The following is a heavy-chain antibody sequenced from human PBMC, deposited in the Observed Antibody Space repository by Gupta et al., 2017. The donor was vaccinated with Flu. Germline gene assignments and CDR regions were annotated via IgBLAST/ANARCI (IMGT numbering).Heavy chain of an antibody. CDR2: INQDGSEK. D-gene: IGHD2-2*01. J-gene: IGHJ6*02. CDR3: ARDYCTSNSCYDYGMDV. Sequence: EVQLVESGGGLVQPGGSLRLSCAASEMTFCNYWMTWVRQAPGKGLEWVANINQDGSEKYYLDSVKGRFTISRDNTKNSLVLQMTSLRAEDTAVYYCARDYCTSNSCYDYGMDVWGQGTTVTVSS. CDR1: EMTFCNYW. V-gene: IGHV3-7*01.